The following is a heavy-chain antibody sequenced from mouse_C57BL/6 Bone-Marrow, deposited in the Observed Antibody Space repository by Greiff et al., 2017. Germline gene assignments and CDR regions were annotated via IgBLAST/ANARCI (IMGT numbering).Heavy chain of an antibody. CDR1: GYTFTSYW. D-gene: IGHD1-1*01. CDR3: ARKGYYYGSSYGYFDV. CDR2: IDPSDSYT. V-gene: IGHV1-69*01. Sequence: QVHVKQPGAELMMPGASVKLSCKASGYTFTSYWMHWVKQRPGQGLEWIGEIDPSDSYTNYNQKFKGKSTLTVDKSSSTAYMQLSSLTSEDSAVYYCARKGYYYGSSYGYFDVWGTGTTVTVSS. J-gene: IGHJ1*03.